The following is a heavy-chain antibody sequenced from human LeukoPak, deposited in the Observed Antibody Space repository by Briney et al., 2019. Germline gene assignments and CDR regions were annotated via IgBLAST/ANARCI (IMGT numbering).Heavy chain of an antibody. Sequence: SETLSLTCTVSGGSISSYYWNWIRQPAGKGLEWIGRIYSSGSTNYNPSLKSRVTMSLDTSKNQFSLKLSSVTAADTAVYYCARAPAAGALDFDYWGQGTLVTVSS. CDR1: GGSISSYY. D-gene: IGHD6-13*01. CDR2: IYSSGST. CDR3: ARAPAAGALDFDY. J-gene: IGHJ4*02. V-gene: IGHV4-4*07.